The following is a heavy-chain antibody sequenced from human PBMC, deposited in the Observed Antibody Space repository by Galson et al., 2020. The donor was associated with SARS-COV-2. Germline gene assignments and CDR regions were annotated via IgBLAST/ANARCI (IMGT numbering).Heavy chain of an antibody. D-gene: IGHD4-17*01. J-gene: IGHJ3*02. V-gene: IGHV4-30-2*01. Sequence: SETLSLTCTVSGGSISTGSYSWNWIRQPAGKGLEWIGYISHSGGTYYNPSLKSRVTISGDRSKNQFSLRLSSVTAADTAVYYCARLHYGEYAPEAFDIWGPGTRVTVAS. CDR1: GGSISTGSYS. CDR3: ARLHYGEYAPEAFDI. CDR2: ISHSGGT.